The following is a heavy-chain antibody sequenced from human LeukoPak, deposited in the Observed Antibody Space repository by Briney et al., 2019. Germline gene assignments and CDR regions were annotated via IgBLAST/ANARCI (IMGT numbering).Heavy chain of an antibody. CDR3: AKDQGSSGWYEWFDP. CDR1: GFTFSNFA. CDR2: INYSGGST. D-gene: IGHD6-19*01. V-gene: IGHV3-23*01. J-gene: IGHJ5*02. Sequence: GSLRLSCAASGFTFSNFAMNWVRQAPGKGLEWVSTINYSGGSTYYDASVKGRFTVSRDNSKNTLYLQMNSLRADDTAVYYCAKDQGSSGWYEWFDPWGQGTLVTVSS.